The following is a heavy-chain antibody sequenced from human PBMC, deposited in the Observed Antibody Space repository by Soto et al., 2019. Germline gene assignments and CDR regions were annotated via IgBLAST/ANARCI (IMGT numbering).Heavy chain of an antibody. CDR1: GFSFSNYA. Sequence: PGGSLRLSCAASGFSFSNYAMTWVRQAPGKGLQWVSGISRSGDYTYYADSVEGRFTISRDDSRNTLYLEVKSLRAEDTAVYYCAKVVRPSTTTTQPVDYWGQGTLVTVSS. J-gene: IGHJ4*02. CDR3: AKVVRPSTTTTQPVDY. V-gene: IGHV3-23*01. CDR2: ISRSGDYT. D-gene: IGHD4-17*01.